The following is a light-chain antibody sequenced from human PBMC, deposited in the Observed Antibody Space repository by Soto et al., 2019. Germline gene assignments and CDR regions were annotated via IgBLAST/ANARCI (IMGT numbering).Light chain of an antibody. Sequence: QSVLTQPASVSGSPGQSITISCTGTSSDVGSYNLVSWYQQHPGKAPKLIIYEVNKRPSGVSNRFSGSKFGSTASLTISGLQAEDEADYSCCSYAGSGTRLFGGGTKLTVL. CDR2: EVN. CDR3: CSYAGSGTRL. V-gene: IGLV2-23*02. J-gene: IGLJ2*01. CDR1: SSDVGSYNL.